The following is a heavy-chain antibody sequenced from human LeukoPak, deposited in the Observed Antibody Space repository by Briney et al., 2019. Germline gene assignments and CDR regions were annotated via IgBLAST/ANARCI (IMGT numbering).Heavy chain of an antibody. CDR3: ARDYGGSSPFDC. CDR2: ISSSGSDI. J-gene: IGHJ4*02. Sequence: PGGSLRLSCAASGFTFSNYEMHWVRQAPGKGLEWVSYISSSGSDIYYADSVKGRFTISRDNAKNSLYLHMNSLRAEDTAVYYCARDYGGSSPFDCWGQGTLVTVSS. D-gene: IGHD4-23*01. CDR1: GFTFSNYE. V-gene: IGHV3-48*03.